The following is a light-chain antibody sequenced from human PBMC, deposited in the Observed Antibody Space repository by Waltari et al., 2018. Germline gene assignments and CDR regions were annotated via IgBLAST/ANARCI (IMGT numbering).Light chain of an antibody. Sequence: DIQMTQFPSSLSASVGDSVTISCRASQDINNYLAWYQQKPGKLPKLLIYATSTLQSGVPSRFSGSGTGTDFTLTIRSLQPEDVATYYCQKYNSAFLSFGGGTKVEIK. V-gene: IGKV1-27*01. CDR3: QKYNSAFLS. CDR1: QDINNY. CDR2: ATS. J-gene: IGKJ4*01.